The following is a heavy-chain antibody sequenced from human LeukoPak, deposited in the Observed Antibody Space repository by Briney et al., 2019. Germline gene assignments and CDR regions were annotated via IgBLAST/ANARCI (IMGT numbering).Heavy chain of an antibody. V-gene: IGHV4-39*01. CDR1: GGSISRSGYY. Sequence: SETLSLTCTVSGGSISRSGYYWGWIRQPPGTGLEWIGNIYYSGSTYYNPSLKSRVTISADTSKNQFSLKLSSVTAADTAVYYCARLPDPYYFDYWGQGTLVTVSS. J-gene: IGHJ4*02. CDR3: ARLPDPYYFDY. CDR2: IYYSGST.